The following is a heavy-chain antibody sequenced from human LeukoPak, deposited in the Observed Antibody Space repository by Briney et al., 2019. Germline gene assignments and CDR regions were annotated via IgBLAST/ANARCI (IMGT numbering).Heavy chain of an antibody. CDR2: ISYDGSNK. D-gene: IGHD1-20*01. CDR3: AGDNWNYLDY. Sequence: GGSLRLSCAASGFTFSSYAMHWVRQAPGKGLEWVAVISYDGSNKYYADSVKGRFTIFRDNSENTLYLQMNSLRAEDTAVYYCAGDNWNYLDYWGQGTLVTVSS. V-gene: IGHV3-30-3*01. J-gene: IGHJ4*02. CDR1: GFTFSSYA.